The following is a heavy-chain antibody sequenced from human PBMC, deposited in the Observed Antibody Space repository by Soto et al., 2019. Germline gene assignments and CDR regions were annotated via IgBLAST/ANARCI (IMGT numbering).Heavy chain of an antibody. D-gene: IGHD3-22*01. CDR2: ISKSSGTI. V-gene: IGHV3-48*02. CDR1: GFSFSNYN. Sequence: EVQLVESGGGLVQPGGSLRLTCAASGFSFSNYNMNWVRQAPGKGLEWVSYISKSSGTIYYADSVKGRFSISRDNGKNSLYLQMNSLRDEDTAVYYCARDAFDYDSSGYHFDYWGQGTLVTVSS. CDR3: ARDAFDYDSSGYHFDY. J-gene: IGHJ4*02.